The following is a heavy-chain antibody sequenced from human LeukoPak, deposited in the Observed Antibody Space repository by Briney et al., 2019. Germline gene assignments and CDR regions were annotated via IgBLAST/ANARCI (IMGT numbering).Heavy chain of an antibody. D-gene: IGHD3-10*01. V-gene: IGHV3-23*01. Sequence: GGSLRLSCAASGFTFSSYAMSWVRQAPGKGLEWVSAISGSGGGTYYADSVKGRFTISRDNSKNTLYLQMNSLRAEDTAVYYCAKVASILLWFGEPLGGLDYWGQGTLVTVSS. J-gene: IGHJ4*02. CDR3: AKVASILLWFGEPLGGLDY. CDR1: GFTFSSYA. CDR2: ISGSGGGT.